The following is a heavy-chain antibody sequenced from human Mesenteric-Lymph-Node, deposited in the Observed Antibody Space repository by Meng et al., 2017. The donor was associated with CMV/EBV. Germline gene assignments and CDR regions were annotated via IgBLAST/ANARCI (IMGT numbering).Heavy chain of an antibody. J-gene: IGHJ4*02. CDR1: GFTFSSYA. V-gene: IGHV3-43*01. CDR3: AKGKGYSSSWSPFDY. Sequence: SGFTFSSYAMHWVRQAPGNGLEWVSLISWDGSSTYYADSVKGRFTISRDNSKNSLYLQMNSLRTEDTALYYCAKGKGYSSSWSPFDYWGQGTLVTVSS. D-gene: IGHD6-13*01. CDR2: ISWDGSST.